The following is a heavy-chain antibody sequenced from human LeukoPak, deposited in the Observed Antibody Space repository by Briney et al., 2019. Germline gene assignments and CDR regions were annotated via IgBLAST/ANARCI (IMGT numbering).Heavy chain of an antibody. CDR2: INHSGST. J-gene: IGHJ6*03. CDR1: GGSFSGYY. V-gene: IGHV4-34*01. D-gene: IGHD6-6*01. CDR3: ARGLTPFRIAARRNYYYYMDV. Sequence: SETLSLTCAVYGGSFSGYYWSWIRQPPGKGLEWIGEINHSGSTNYNPSLKSRITISVDTSKNQFSLKLSSVTAADTAVYYCARGLTPFRIAARRNYYYYMDVWGKGTTVTVSS.